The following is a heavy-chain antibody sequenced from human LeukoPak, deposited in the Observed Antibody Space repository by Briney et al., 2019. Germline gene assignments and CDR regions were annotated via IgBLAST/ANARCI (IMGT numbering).Heavy chain of an antibody. CDR3: ARYVVYGSGKYYFDY. D-gene: IGHD3-10*01. V-gene: IGHV4-39*01. J-gene: IGHJ4*02. Sequence: SETLSLTCTVSGDSISSSDYYRSWIRQPPGKELEWIASINYGGTTYYNPSLKSRVTISVDTSKNQFSLRLSSVTAADTAVYLCARYVVYGSGKYYFDYWGQGSLVTVSS. CDR1: GDSISSSDYY. CDR2: INYGGTT.